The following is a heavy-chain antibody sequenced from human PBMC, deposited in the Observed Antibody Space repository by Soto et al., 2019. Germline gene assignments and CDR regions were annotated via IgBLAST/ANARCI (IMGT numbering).Heavy chain of an antibody. CDR2: IKTSGDTT. Sequence: GGSLRLSCAASGFAFSNCAMIWVRQAPGKGLEWVSTIKTSGDTTFYADPVKGRFTTSRDDSKNTLYLQMNSLRAEDTATYYCTKDVTGDIGADFWGQGTPVTVSS. V-gene: IGHV3-23*05. CDR3: TKDVTGDIGADF. J-gene: IGHJ4*02. CDR1: GFAFSNCA. D-gene: IGHD2-21*02.